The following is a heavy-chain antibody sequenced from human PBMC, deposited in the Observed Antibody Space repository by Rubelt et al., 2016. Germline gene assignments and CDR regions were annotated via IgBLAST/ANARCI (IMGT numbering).Heavy chain of an antibody. CDR3: ARHSGTTSDAFDI. Sequence: EVQLVESGGGLVQPGGSLRLSCTASGFTFSNYALSWVRQAPGKGPEWVSGISGSGGSTYYADSVKGRFTISRDNSKSTLYLQMNSLRAEGTACYYCARHSGTTSDAFDIWGQGTMVTVSS. CDR2: ISGSGGST. CDR1: GFTFSNYA. V-gene: IGHV3-23*04. D-gene: IGHD1-14*01. J-gene: IGHJ3*02.